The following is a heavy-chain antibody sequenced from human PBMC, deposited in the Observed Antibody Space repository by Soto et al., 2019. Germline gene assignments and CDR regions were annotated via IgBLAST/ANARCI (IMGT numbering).Heavy chain of an antibody. D-gene: IGHD7-27*01. CDR1: GFTFSSYS. CDR2: ISSSSSTI. Sequence: GGSLRLSCAASGFTFSSYSMNWVRQAPGKGLEWVSYISSSSSTIYYADSVKGRFTISRDNAKNSLYLQMNSLRAENTAVYYCAKDKGFGSNWESFDYWGQGTLVTVSS. V-gene: IGHV3-48*04. CDR3: AKDKGFGSNWESFDY. J-gene: IGHJ4*02.